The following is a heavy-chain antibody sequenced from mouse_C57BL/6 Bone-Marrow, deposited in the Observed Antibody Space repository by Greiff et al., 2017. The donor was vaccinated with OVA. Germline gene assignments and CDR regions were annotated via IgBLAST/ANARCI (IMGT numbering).Heavy chain of an antibody. D-gene: IGHD2-4*01. CDR1: GYTFTSYG. Sequence: QVQLQQSGAELARPGASVKLSCKASGYTFTSYGISWVKQRTGQGLEWIGEIYPRSGNTYYNEKFKGKATLTADKSSSTAYMELRSLTSEDAAVYFCARDKFYYDYFDDWGQGTTLTGSS. CDR3: ARDKFYYDYFDD. V-gene: IGHV1-81*01. CDR2: IYPRSGNT. J-gene: IGHJ2*01.